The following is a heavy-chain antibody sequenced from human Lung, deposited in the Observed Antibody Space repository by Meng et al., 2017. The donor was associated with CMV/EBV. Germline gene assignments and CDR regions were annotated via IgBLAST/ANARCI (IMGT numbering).Heavy chain of an antibody. J-gene: IGHJ1*01. CDR3: LRRSGGSV. CDR1: GDSITNHNW. D-gene: IGHD3-10*01. CDR2: IPHRGSS. Sequence: VQLRGSGPALVKPSESLSLTCAVSGDSITNHNWWAWVRQPPGKGLEWIGEIPHRGSSAYNPSLKSRVSMSIDKSKNQFSLKLTSVTAADTAVYHCLRRSGGSVWGRGTLVTVSS. V-gene: IGHV4-4*02.